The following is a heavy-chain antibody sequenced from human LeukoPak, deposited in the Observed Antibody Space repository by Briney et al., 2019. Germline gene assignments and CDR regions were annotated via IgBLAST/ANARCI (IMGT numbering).Heavy chain of an antibody. CDR2: ISAYNGNT. V-gene: IGHV1-18*01. CDR1: GYTFTSYG. CDR3: ARGDLPDPKRSGSYDY. J-gene: IGHJ4*02. Sequence: ASVKVSCKASGYTFTSYGISWVRQAPGQGLEWMGWISAYNGNTNYAQKLQGRVTMTTDTSTSTAYMELRSLRSDDTAVYYCARGDLPDPKRSGSYDYWGQGTLVTVSS. D-gene: IGHD1-26*01.